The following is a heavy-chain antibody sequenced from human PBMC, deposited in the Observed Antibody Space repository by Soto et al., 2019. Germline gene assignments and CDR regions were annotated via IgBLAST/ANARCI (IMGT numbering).Heavy chain of an antibody. CDR1: GYTFTSYG. J-gene: IGHJ4*01. CDR3: ARDLWLGESFRYYFDY. V-gene: IGHV1-18*01. Sequence: ASVKVSCKASGYTFTSYGISWVRQAPGQGLEWMGWISAYNGNTNYAQKFQGRVTITRDTSASTAYMELSSLTSEDTALYYCARDLWLGESFRYYFDYWAQGTLVTVS. D-gene: IGHD3-10*01. CDR2: ISAYNGNT.